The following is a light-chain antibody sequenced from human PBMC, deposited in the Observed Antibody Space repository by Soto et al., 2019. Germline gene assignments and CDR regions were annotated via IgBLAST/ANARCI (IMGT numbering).Light chain of an antibody. V-gene: IGKV3-20*01. CDR1: QSVSST. CDR2: GAS. J-gene: IGKJ5*01. Sequence: EIVMTQSPATLSVSPGERATLSCRASQSVSSTLAWYQQKPGQAPSLLIYGASSRATGIPDRFSGSGSGTDFTLTISRLEPEDFAVYYCQQYGSSLITFGQGTRLEIK. CDR3: QQYGSSLIT.